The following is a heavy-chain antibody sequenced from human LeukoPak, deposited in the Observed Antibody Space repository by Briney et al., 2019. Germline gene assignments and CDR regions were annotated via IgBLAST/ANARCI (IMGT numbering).Heavy chain of an antibody. V-gene: IGHV6-1*01. CDR1: GDSVSSNSAA. Sequence: SQTLSLTCAISGDSVSSNSAAWNWIRQSPSRGLEWLGRAYYRSKWYNDYAVSVKSRISINPDTSKNQFSLQLNSVTPDDTAVYYCARGGGDITMIAVVLGNDFDYWGQGTLVTVSS. J-gene: IGHJ4*02. CDR3: ARGGGDITMIAVVLGNDFDY. CDR2: AYYRSKWYN. D-gene: IGHD3-22*01.